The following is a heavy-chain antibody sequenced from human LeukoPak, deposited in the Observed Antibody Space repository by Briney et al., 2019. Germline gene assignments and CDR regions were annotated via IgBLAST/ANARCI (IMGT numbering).Heavy chain of an antibody. Sequence: SDTLSLTCTVSSGSIRSYYWSWVRQPPGAGLEWLAYIYYTGSTNYNTSLKTRLTISVATPKNQFSLTLNSVTAAVTAGHYYARFSQCYDSLTHYLDYWGQGILVTVSS. CDR2: IYYTGST. J-gene: IGHJ4*02. D-gene: IGHD3-22*01. CDR1: SGSIRSYY. V-gene: IGHV4-59*08. CDR3: ARFSQCYDSLTHYLDY.